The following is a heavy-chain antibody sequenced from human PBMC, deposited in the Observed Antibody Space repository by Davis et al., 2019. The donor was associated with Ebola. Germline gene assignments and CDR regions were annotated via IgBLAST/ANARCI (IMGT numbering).Heavy chain of an antibody. CDR1: GFTFSVYY. D-gene: IGHD4-23*01. Sequence: GESLKISCAASGFTFSVYYMSWIRQAPGKGPEWVSSISSSASYKNYADPVKGRFTISRDDAKKSLYLQMDSLRAEDTAVYYCAQQLGDYGGNALRYWGQGTLVTVSS. V-gene: IGHV3-11*06. CDR3: AQQLGDYGGNALRY. J-gene: IGHJ4*02. CDR2: ISSSASYK.